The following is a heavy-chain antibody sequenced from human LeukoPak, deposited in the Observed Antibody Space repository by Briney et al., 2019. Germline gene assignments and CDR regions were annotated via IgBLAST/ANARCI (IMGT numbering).Heavy chain of an antibody. V-gene: IGHV4-34*01. CDR2: INQSGST. CDR3: ARGRGWNDVNNYYYGMDV. CDR1: GGSFRGYY. Sequence: SETLSLTCAVYGGSFRGYYWSWIRQPPGKGLEWIGEINQSGSTNYNPSLKSRGTISVDTSKNQLSLKLSSVTAADTAVYYCARGRGWNDVNNYYYGMDVSGQGTTVTVSS. D-gene: IGHD1-1*01. J-gene: IGHJ6*02.